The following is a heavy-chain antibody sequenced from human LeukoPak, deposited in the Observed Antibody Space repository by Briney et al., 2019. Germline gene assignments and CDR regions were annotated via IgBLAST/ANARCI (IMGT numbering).Heavy chain of an antibody. D-gene: IGHD3-22*01. Sequence: PGGSLRLSCAASGFTFSSYAMSWDRQAPGKGLEWVSAISGSGGSTYYADSVKGRFTISRDNSKNTLYLQMNSLRAEDTAVYYCARQSNYYDSSGYYSPFDYWGQGTLVTVSS. V-gene: IGHV3-23*01. CDR3: ARQSNYYDSSGYYSPFDY. J-gene: IGHJ4*02. CDR1: GFTFSSYA. CDR2: ISGSGGST.